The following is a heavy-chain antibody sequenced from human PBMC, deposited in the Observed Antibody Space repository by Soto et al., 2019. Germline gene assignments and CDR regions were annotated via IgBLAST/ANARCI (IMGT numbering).Heavy chain of an antibody. V-gene: IGHV5-51*01. Sequence: GESLKICKKGAGYSFTGYWSGWVLKMPGKGLEWMGIIYPGDSDTRYSPSFQGQVTISADKSISTAYLQWSSLKASDTAMYYCARHARTDIVVVPIRMHVWGQGTTVTAP. D-gene: IGHD2-2*01. CDR3: ARHARTDIVVVPIRMHV. J-gene: IGHJ6*02. CDR2: IYPGDSDT. CDR1: GYSFTGYW.